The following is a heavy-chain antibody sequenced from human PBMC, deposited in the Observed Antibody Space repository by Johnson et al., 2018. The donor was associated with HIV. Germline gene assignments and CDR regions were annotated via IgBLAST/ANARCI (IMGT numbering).Heavy chain of an antibody. CDR2: INWNGGSK. V-gene: IGHV3-NL1*01. D-gene: IGHD3-3*01. Sequence: QVQLVESGGGLVQPGGSLKLSCAASGFTFSGSAMQWVRQAPGKGLEWVYGINWNGGSKGYAASVKVRFTISRDNSKNTLHLQMNSLRAEDAAVYYCARDSGPSDFWSGYRLVVAFNIWGQGTMVTVSS. CDR1: GFTFSGSA. CDR3: ARDSGPSDFWSGYRLVVAFNI. J-gene: IGHJ3*02.